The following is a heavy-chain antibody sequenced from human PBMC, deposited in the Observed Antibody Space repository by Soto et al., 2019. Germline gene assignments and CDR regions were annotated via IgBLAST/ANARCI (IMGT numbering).Heavy chain of an antibody. CDR3: ARLVGAAAGRFDP. D-gene: IGHD6-13*01. J-gene: IGHJ5*02. Sequence: QEQLVEPGGGVVQPGTSLRLSCVASGFTFNSYGMHWVRQAPGKGLEWAAAIWFDGSDKYYADSVKGRFTISRDNSKNTLYLQMNSLRAEDTGVYYCARLVGAAAGRFDPWGQGTLVIVSS. CDR1: GFTFNSYG. CDR2: IWFDGSDK. V-gene: IGHV3-33*01.